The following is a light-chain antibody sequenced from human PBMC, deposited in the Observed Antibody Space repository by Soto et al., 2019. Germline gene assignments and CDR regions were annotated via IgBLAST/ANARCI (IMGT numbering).Light chain of an antibody. V-gene: IGKV3-15*01. CDR1: QRLSSN. CDR3: QQRSNWPPVT. Sequence: DIVLTQSPVTLSVSPGERVTLSCRASQRLSSNLAWYQQRPGQAPRLLIYGASIRATDIPARFIGSGSGTEFTLTISSLQSEDFAVYYCQQRSNWPPVTFGQGTRLENK. CDR2: GAS. J-gene: IGKJ5*01.